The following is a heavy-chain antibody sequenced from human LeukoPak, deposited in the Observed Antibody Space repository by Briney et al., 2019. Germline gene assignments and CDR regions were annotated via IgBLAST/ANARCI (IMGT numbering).Heavy chain of an antibody. V-gene: IGHV1-46*01. D-gene: IGHD6-19*01. CDR3: ARDWSSGWYSLYYYYYGMDV. J-gene: IGHJ6*02. CDR2: INPSGGST. Sequence: GASVKVSCKASGYTFTSYYMHWVRQAPGQGLEWMGLINPSGGSTSYAQKFQGRVTMTRDTSTSTVYMELSSLRSEDTAVYYCARDWSSGWYSLYYYYYGMDVWGQGTTVTVSS. CDR1: GYTFTSYY.